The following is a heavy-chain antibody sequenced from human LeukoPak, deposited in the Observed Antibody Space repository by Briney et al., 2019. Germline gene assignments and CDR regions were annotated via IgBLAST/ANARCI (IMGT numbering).Heavy chain of an antibody. D-gene: IGHD2-15*01. J-gene: IGHJ5*02. CDR2: INPYNANT. CDR1: GYTFSNYN. V-gene: IGHV1-18*01. Sequence: ASVKVSCKTSGYTFSNYNINWVRQAPGQGLEWMGWINPYNANTNYAQNLQGRVTMTTDTSTSTAYMELRSLRSDDTPVYFSARDLCRDSPLSWFDTWGKGPLVTVS. CDR3: ARDLCRDSPLSWFDT.